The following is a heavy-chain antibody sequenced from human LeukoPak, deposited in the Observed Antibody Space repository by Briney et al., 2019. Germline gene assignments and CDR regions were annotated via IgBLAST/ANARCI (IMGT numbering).Heavy chain of an antibody. CDR1: RYTSTGYY. V-gene: IGHV1-2*02. J-gene: IGHJ4*02. CDR3: ARDPNYDDSSGHFDY. D-gene: IGHD3-22*01. CDR2: INPNSGGT. Sequence: ASVKVSCMASRYTSTGYYMHWVRQAPGQGLEWMGWINPNSGGTNYAQKFQGRVTMTRDTSISTAYMELSRLRSDDTAVYYCARDPNYDDSSGHFDYWGQGTLVTVSS.